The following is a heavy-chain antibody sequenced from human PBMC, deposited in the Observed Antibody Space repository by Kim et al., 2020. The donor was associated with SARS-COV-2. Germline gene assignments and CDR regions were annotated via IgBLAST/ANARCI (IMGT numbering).Heavy chain of an antibody. CDR1: GGTFSSYA. V-gene: IGHV1-69*13. CDR3: ARECEWLRGLESRYAFDI. CDR2: IIPIFGTA. Sequence: SVKVSCKASGGTFSSYAISWVRQAPGQGLEWMGGIIPIFGTANYAQKFQGRVTITADESTSTAYMELSSLRSEDTAVYYCARECEWLRGLESRYAFDIWGQGTMVTVSS. D-gene: IGHD5-12*01. J-gene: IGHJ3*02.